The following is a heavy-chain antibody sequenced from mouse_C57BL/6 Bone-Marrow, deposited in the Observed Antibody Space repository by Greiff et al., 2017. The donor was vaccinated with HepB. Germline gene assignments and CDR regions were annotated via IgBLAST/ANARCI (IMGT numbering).Heavy chain of an antibody. J-gene: IGHJ4*01. Sequence: QVHVKQPGAELVRPGSSVKLSCKASGYTFTSYWMHWVKQRPIQGLEWIGNIDPSDSETHYNQKFKDKATLTVDKSSSTAYMQLSSLTSEDSAVYYCARGYYPYCYGSSYGNAMDYWGQGTSVTVSS. CDR1: GYTFTSYW. CDR3: ARGYYPYCYGSSYGNAMDY. D-gene: IGHD1-1*01. V-gene: IGHV1-52*01. CDR2: IDPSDSET.